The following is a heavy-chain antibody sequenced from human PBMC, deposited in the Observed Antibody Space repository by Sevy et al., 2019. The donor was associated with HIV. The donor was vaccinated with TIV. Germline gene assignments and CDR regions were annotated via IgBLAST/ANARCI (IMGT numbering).Heavy chain of an antibody. CDR2: ISGSGGST. Sequence: GGSLRLSCAASGFTFSSYAMSWVRQAPGKGLEWVSAISGSGGSTYYADSVKGRLTISRDNSKNTLYLQMNSLRAEDTAVYYCAKDRRRSLAAAFDYWGQGTLVTVSS. D-gene: IGHD6-13*01. CDR1: GFTFSSYA. J-gene: IGHJ4*02. V-gene: IGHV3-23*01. CDR3: AKDRRRSLAAAFDY.